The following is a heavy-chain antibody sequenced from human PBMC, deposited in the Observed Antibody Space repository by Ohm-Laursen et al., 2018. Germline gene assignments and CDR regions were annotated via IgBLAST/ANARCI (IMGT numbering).Heavy chain of an antibody. CDR1: GGSISSFY. D-gene: IGHD2-15*01. V-gene: IGHV4-59*01. CDR2: IYYSGRT. CDR3: ARDIGSGYNCFDS. J-gene: IGHJ5*01. Sequence: GTLSLTCTVSGGSISSFYWNWIRQSPGEGLEWIGYIYYSGRTNYNPSLKSRVTISVDTSKNQFSLKLTSVTAADTAMYYCARDIGSGYNCFDSWGQGTLITVSS.